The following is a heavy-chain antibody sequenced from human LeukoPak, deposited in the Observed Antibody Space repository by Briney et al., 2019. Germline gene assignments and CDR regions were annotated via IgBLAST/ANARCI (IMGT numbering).Heavy chain of an antibody. J-gene: IGHJ4*02. V-gene: IGHV3-21*01. CDR2: ISSSSSYI. CDR1: GFTLSSNY. D-gene: IGHD6-19*01. Sequence: KTGGSLRLSCAASGFTLSSNYMTRVRQAPGKGLEWVSSISSSSSYIYYADSVKGRFTISRDNAKNSLYLQMNSLRAEDTAVYYCARDRSSGWYGEHKYYFDYWGQGTLVTVSS. CDR3: ARDRSSGWYGEHKYYFDY.